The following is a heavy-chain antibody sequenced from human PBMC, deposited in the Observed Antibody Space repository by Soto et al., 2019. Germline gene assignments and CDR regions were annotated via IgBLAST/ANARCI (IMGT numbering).Heavy chain of an antibody. CDR3: ARLGYYDFWSNYYYYGMDV. D-gene: IGHD3-3*01. CDR1: GGSISSSSYY. J-gene: IGHJ6*02. CDR2: IYYSGGT. Sequence: SETLSLTCTVSGGSISSSSYYWGWIRQPPGKGLEWIGSIYYSGGTYYNPSLKSRVTISVDTSKNQFSLKLSSVTAADTAVYYCARLGYYDFWSNYYYYGMDVWGQGTTVTVSS. V-gene: IGHV4-39*01.